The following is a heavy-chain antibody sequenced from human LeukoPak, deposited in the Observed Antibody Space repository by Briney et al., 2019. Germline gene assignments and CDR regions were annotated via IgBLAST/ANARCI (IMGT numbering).Heavy chain of an antibody. CDR2: ISSSSSHM. J-gene: IGHJ4*02. V-gene: IGHV3-21*01. CDR3: ARDAMVRGVLIDY. CDR1: GFTFNSYS. Sequence: GGSLRLSCAASGFTFNSYSMYWVRQAPGKGLEWVSSISSSSSHMFYADSVKGRFSISRDNAKNSLFLQMSSLRAEDTAVYYCARDAMVRGVLIDYWGQGTLVTVSS. D-gene: IGHD3-10*01.